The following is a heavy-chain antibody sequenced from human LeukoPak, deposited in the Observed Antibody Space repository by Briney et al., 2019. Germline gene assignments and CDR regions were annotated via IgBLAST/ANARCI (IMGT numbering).Heavy chain of an antibody. D-gene: IGHD2-2*02. CDR1: GGSISSGDYY. CDR2: INHSGST. J-gene: IGHJ6*03. V-gene: IGHV4-39*07. Sequence: SETLSLTCTVSGGSISSGDYYWSWIRQPPGKGLEWIGEINHSGSTNYNPSLKSRVTISVDTSKNQFSLKLSSVTAADTAVYYCARGVCSSTSCYRRYYYYYMDVWGKGTTVTVSS. CDR3: ARGVCSSTSCYRRYYYYYMDV.